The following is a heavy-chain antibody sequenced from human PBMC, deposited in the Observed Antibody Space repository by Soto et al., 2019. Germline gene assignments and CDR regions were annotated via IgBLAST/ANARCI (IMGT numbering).Heavy chain of an antibody. CDR1: GFTFSSYS. CDR2: ISSSSGYI. J-gene: IGHJ4*02. CDR3: ARGDGYNLFYFDY. V-gene: IGHV3-21*01. D-gene: IGHD5-12*01. Sequence: GGSLRLSCAASGFTFSSYSMNWVRQAPGKGLEWVSSISSSSGYIYYADSVKGRFTISRDNAKNSLYLQMNSLRAEDTAVYYCARGDGYNLFYFDYWGQGTLVTVSS.